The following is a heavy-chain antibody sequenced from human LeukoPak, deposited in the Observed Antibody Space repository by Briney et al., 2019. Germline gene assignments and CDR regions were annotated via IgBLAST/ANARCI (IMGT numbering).Heavy chain of an antibody. D-gene: IGHD2-21*02. J-gene: IGHJ4*02. CDR3: ARLPMAVTPHVDY. V-gene: IGHV4-59*01. CDR2: MYYSGTT. CDR1: GGSITSYY. Sequence: TLSLTCTVSGGSITSYYRSWIRQSPGKGLEGIGFMYYSGTTNYNPSLKSRVTISLGMSKNQFSLKLSSVTAADTAVYYCARLPMAVTPHVDYWGQGTLVTVSS.